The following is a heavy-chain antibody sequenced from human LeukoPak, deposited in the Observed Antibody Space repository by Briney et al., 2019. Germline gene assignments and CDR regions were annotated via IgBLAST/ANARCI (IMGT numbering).Heavy chain of an antibody. CDR2: IIPIFGTA. D-gene: IGHD3-10*01. V-gene: IGHV1-69*01. CDR3: ARASRYGSGSYSTDY. J-gene: IGHJ4*02. Sequence: SVKVSCKASGGTFSSYAISWVRQAPGQGLEWMGGIIPIFGTANYAQRFQGRVTITADESTSTAYMELSSLRSEDTAVYYCARASRYGSGSYSTDYWGQGTLVTVSS. CDR1: GGTFSSYA.